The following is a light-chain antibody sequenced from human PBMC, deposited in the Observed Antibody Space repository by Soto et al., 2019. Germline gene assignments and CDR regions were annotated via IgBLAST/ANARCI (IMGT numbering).Light chain of an antibody. V-gene: IGKV3-20*01. Sequence: EIVLTQSPGTLSLSPWEVATLSCWASQSINSFLAWYQQRRGQAPRLLIHGASNRATGIPDRFSGSGSGTDFTLTISRLEPEDFAVYWCQQYDSSPRTFGQGTKVDIK. CDR3: QQYDSSPRT. CDR2: GAS. J-gene: IGKJ1*01. CDR1: QSINSF.